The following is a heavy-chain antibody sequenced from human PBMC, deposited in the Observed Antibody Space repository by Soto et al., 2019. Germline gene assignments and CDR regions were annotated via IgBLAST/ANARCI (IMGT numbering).Heavy chain of an antibody. CDR1: GGSISNSY. CDR3: AREFWRGYGGGKWIDP. V-gene: IGHV4-59*12. Sequence: QVQLQESGPGLVKPSETLSLTCTVSGGSISNSYWNWIRQPPGRGLEWIGDIYYSGSTNYNPSLKSRVTISLDTSRNQFSLKLSSVTAADTAVYYCAREFWRGYGGGKWIDPWGKGTLVTVAS. D-gene: IGHD3-3*01. CDR2: IYYSGST. J-gene: IGHJ5*02.